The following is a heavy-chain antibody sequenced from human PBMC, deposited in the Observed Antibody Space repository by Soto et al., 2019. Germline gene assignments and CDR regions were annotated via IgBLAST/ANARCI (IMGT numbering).Heavy chain of an antibody. D-gene: IGHD3-16*01. CDR2: ISYDGTNK. Sequence: QVQLVASGGGVVQPGRSLRLSCAASGFTFSNYAMHWVRQAPGKGLEWVAVISYDGTNKYYAESVKGRFTLSRDNSKNTLHLQMNSLRPDDTAVYYCAKDRDYISGMESWGQGILVTVSS. J-gene: IGHJ5*02. CDR1: GFTFSNYA. V-gene: IGHV3-30*18. CDR3: AKDRDYISGMES.